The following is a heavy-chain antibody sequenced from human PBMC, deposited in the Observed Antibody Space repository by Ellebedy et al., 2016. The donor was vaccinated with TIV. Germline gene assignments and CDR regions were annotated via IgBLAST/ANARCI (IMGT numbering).Heavy chain of an antibody. CDR2: ISGSGDST. V-gene: IGHV3-23*01. D-gene: IGHD2-15*01. CDR3: AKDLRDIIAVVAATMS. J-gene: IGHJ4*02. Sequence: GESLKISCEASGFTFSTYAMTWVRQAPGKGLEWVSTISGSGDSTYYADSVKGRFTISRDNSKNTLFLQMNSLRAEDTAVYYCAKDLRDIIAVVAATMSWGQGTLVTVSS. CDR1: GFTFSTYA.